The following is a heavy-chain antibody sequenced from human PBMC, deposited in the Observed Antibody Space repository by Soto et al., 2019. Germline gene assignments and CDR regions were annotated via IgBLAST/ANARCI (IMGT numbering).Heavy chain of an antibody. D-gene: IGHD6-19*01. CDR1: GFTFSNAW. Sequence: EVQLVESGGGLVKPGGSLRLSCAASGFTFSNAWMSWVRQAPGKGLEWVGRIKSKTDGGTTDYAAPVKGRFTISRDDSKNTLYLQMNSMKTEDTAVYYCTTSSGWYNGLAYYFDYWGQGTLVTVSS. CDR3: TTSSGWYNGLAYYFDY. CDR2: IKSKTDGGTT. V-gene: IGHV3-15*01. J-gene: IGHJ4*02.